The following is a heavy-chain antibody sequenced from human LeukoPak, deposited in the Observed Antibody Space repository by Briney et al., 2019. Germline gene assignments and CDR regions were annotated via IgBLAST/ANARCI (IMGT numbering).Heavy chain of an antibody. Sequence: GRSLRLSCAASGFTFSSYGIHWVRQAPGKGLEWVGVISYDGSNKYYADSVKGRFTISRDNSKNMLYLQMNSLRADDTAMYYCAKGSSSSWEGDYWGQGTLVSVSS. CDR2: ISYDGSNK. D-gene: IGHD6-13*01. CDR3: AKGSSSSWEGDY. J-gene: IGHJ4*02. CDR1: GFTFSSYG. V-gene: IGHV3-30*18.